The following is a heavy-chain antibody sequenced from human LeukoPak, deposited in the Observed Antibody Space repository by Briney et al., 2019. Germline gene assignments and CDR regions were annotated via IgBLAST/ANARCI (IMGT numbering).Heavy chain of an antibody. J-gene: IGHJ4*02. V-gene: IGHV3-7*01. D-gene: IGHD3-10*01. CDR1: GFTFSSYW. CDR3: AASVYGSGSYYNSNDY. Sequence: GGSLRLSCAASGFTFSSYWMSWVRQAPGKGLEWVANIKQDGSEKYYVDSVKGRFTISRDNAKNSLYLQMNSLRAEDTAVYYCAASVYGSGSYYNSNDYWGQGTLVTVSS. CDR2: IKQDGSEK.